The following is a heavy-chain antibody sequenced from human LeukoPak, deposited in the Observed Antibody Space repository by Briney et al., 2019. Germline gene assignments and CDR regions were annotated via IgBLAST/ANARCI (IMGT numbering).Heavy chain of an antibody. D-gene: IGHD6-19*01. CDR2: ISGSGGST. V-gene: IGHV3-23*01. CDR3: AKRSRVAVAGPYYYYYMDV. CDR1: GFTFSSYA. Sequence: GGSLRLSCAASGFTFSSYAMSWVRQAPGKGLEWVSAISGSGGSTYYADSVKGRFTISRDNSKTTLYLQMNSLRAEDTAVYYCAKRSRVAVAGPYYYYYMDVWGKGTTVTVSS. J-gene: IGHJ6*03.